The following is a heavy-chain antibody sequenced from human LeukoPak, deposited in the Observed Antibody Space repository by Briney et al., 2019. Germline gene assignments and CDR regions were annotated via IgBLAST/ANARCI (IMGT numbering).Heavy chain of an antibody. V-gene: IGHV1-46*01. CDR2: INPSGGTT. D-gene: IGHD1-26*01. Sequence: ASVNVSCKASGYTFTSYYIHWVRQAPGQGLEWMGVINPSGGTTGYTQKFQGRVTMTRDTSTSTVYIELSSLRSEDTAVYYCATSRGYSGSPKNYWGQGTLVTVSS. CDR1: GYTFTSYY. J-gene: IGHJ4*02. CDR3: ATSRGYSGSPKNY.